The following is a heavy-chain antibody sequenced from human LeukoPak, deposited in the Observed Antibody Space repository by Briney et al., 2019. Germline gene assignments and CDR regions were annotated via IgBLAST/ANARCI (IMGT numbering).Heavy chain of an antibody. V-gene: IGHV1-2*02. D-gene: IGHD6-19*01. CDR2: INPNSGGT. Sequence: ASVKVSCKASGYTFTGYYMHWVRQAPGQGLEWMGWINPNSGGTNYAQKFQGRVTMTRETSISTAYMELSRLRSDDTAVYYCAREGSIAVAFDYWGQGTLVTVSS. CDR1: GYTFTGYY. J-gene: IGHJ4*02. CDR3: AREGSIAVAFDY.